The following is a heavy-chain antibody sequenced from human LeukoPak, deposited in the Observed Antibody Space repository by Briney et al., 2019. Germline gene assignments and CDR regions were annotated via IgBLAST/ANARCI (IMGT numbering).Heavy chain of an antibody. D-gene: IGHD2/OR15-2a*01. CDR1: GYTFTSNG. CDR2: ISVNSGKT. V-gene: IGHV1-18*01. J-gene: IGHJ4*02. Sequence: ASLKFSCRAPGYTFTSNGISWVRQAPGKGLEWMGWISVNSGKTNYAQPMKGRVTIPTTTSSTTAYIKGTNLRPETTPVYSCASDKNFRFDFWGQGTLVTVSS. CDR3: ASDKNFRFDF.